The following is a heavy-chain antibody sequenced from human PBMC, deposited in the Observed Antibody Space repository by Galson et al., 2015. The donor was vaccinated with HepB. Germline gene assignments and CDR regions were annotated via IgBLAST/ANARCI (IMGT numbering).Heavy chain of an antibody. CDR1: GFTFSPYT. CDR2: IISSSSSI. J-gene: IGHJ6*02. CDR3: ARVRNPQLVLGNHGMDV. Sequence: SLRLSCAASGFTFSPYTMTWVRQAPGKGLEWVSSIISSSSSIYYADSVKGRFTISRDNAKNSLYLQMNSLRAEDTAVYYCARVRNPQLVLGNHGMDVWGQGTTVTVSS. D-gene: IGHD3-16*01. V-gene: IGHV3-21*01.